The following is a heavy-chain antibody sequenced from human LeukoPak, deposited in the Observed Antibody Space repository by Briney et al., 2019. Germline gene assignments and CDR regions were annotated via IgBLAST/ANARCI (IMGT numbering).Heavy chain of an antibody. J-gene: IGHJ3*02. V-gene: IGHV3-48*04. Sequence: GGSLRLSCAASGFTFSSNAMTWVRQAPGKGLEWVSYISSSSSTIYYTDSVKGRFTISRDNAKNSLYLQMNSLRAEDTAVYYCARDHYDSSGYYPDAFDIWGQGTMVTVSS. CDR1: GFTFSSNA. CDR3: ARDHYDSSGYYPDAFDI. D-gene: IGHD3-22*01. CDR2: ISSSSSTI.